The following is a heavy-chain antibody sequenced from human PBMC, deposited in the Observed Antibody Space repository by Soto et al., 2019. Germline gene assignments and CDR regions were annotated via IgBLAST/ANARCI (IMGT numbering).Heavy chain of an antibody. J-gene: IGHJ6*02. CDR1: GFNFRSYG. D-gene: IGHD6-6*01. Sequence: GGSLRLSCAASGFNFRSYGMHWVRQAPGKGLEWVAVISYDGSIKYYADSVKGRLTISRDNSKNTLYLQMNSLRAEDTAVYYCAKGSSSVYYYYYGMDVWGQGTTVTVSS. CDR2: ISYDGSIK. CDR3: AKGSSSVYYYYYGMDV. V-gene: IGHV3-30*18.